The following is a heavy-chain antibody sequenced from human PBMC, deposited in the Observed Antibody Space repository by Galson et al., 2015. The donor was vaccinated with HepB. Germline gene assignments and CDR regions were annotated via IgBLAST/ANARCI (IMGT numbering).Heavy chain of an antibody. J-gene: IGHJ4*02. D-gene: IGHD3-10*01. CDR3: AKELTYYQGPESYTEY. CDR1: GFTFNTYA. Sequence: SLRLSCAASGFTFNTYAMTWVRQAPGKGLEWVPGISYSDGTKYYADSVKGRFTISRDNSRNTLYLQMNSLRADDTAVYYCAKELTYYQGPESYTEYWGQGTLVIVSS. CDR2: ISYSDGTK. V-gene: IGHV3-23*01.